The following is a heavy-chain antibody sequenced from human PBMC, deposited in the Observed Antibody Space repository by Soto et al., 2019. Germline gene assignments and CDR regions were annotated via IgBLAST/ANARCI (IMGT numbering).Heavy chain of an antibody. D-gene: IGHD3-16*01. CDR1: GFPFSHYW. Sequence: ASLRLSCAASGFPFSHYWMHWVRQTPGKGLVWVSRINPAGTITNYADSVEGRFTISRDNADSALFLQMNSLSAEDTAIYYCTSDTFGLRDTWGQGTLVTVSS. CDR2: INPAGTIT. CDR3: TSDTFGLRDT. V-gene: IGHV3-74*01. J-gene: IGHJ5*02.